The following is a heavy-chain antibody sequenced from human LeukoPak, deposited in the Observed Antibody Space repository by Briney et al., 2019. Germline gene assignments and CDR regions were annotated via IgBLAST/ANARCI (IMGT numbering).Heavy chain of an antibody. CDR1: GFTFTSYG. CDR2: ITYDGYYK. J-gene: IGHJ5*02. V-gene: IGHV3-30*03. Sequence: GGSLRLSCAASGFTFTSYGMHWVRQAPGKGLEWVALITYDGYYKYYSDSVKGRFTISSDTSKNTLYLQMNSLRAEDTAVYYCARGTMMVGPWGQGTLVTVSS. CDR3: ARGTMMVGP. D-gene: IGHD3-22*01.